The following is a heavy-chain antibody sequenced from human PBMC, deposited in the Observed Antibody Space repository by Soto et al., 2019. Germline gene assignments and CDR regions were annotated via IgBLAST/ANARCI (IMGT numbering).Heavy chain of an antibody. V-gene: IGHV1-18*04. CDR2: ISAYNGNT. J-gene: IGHJ5*02. CDR3: ATMESFGSLNWFDT. D-gene: IGHD3-16*01. Sequence: ASVKVSCKASGYTFTSYGISWVRQAPGQGLEWMGWISAYNGNTNYAQKLQGRVTMTTDTSTSTAYMELRSLRSDDTAIYYCATMESFGSLNWFDTWGQGTLVTVSA. CDR1: GYTFTSYG.